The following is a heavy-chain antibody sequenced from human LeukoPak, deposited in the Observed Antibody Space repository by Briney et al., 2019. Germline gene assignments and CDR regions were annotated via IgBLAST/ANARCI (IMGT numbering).Heavy chain of an antibody. CDR3: ARDGGDSGTIDY. J-gene: IGHJ4*02. Sequence: PGGSLRLSCAASGFTFSSYAMHWGRQAPGKGLEWVAVISKDGGTTYHVDSVKGRFTISRDNSKNTPYLQMNSLRGEDTAVYHCARDGGDSGTIDYWGQGTLVTVSS. CDR1: GFTFSSYA. D-gene: IGHD2-21*02. CDR2: ISKDGGTT. V-gene: IGHV3-30-3*01.